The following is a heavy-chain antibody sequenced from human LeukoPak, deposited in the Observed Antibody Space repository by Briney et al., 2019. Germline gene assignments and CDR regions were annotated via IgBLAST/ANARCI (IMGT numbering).Heavy chain of an antibody. Sequence: GGSLRLSCAASGFSFSNYVMQWVRQAPGKGLVWVSGISWNSGSIGYADSVKGRFTISRDNAKNSLYLQMNSLRAEDTALYYCATGGSYSVNYYFDYWGQGTLVTVSS. D-gene: IGHD1-26*01. CDR3: ATGGSYSVNYYFDY. V-gene: IGHV3-9*01. CDR2: ISWNSGSI. CDR1: GFSFSNYV. J-gene: IGHJ4*02.